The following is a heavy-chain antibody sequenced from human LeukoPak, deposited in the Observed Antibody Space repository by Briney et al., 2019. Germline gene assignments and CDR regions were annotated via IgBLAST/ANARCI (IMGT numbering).Heavy chain of an antibody. V-gene: IGHV1-2*02. CDR3: ARQSDLGQFDL. J-gene: IGHJ2*01. Sequence: SVKVSCKASGHNFIIYYMHWVRQAPGQGLEWMGWIYPSSGGTKYAQKFQGRVTMTRDTSISTAYMELSRPTSDDTAVYYCARQSDLGQFDLWGRGTLVTVSS. D-gene: IGHD7-27*01. CDR2: IYPSSGGT. CDR1: GHNFIIYY.